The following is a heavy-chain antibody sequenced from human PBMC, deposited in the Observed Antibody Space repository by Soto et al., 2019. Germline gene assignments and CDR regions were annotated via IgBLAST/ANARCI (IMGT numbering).Heavy chain of an antibody. J-gene: IGHJ6*03. CDR3: ATDRGRVRSSGVAIKANHMGV. CDR2: LDTEGGST. D-gene: IGHD3-3*01. Sequence: EVKLVESGGALVQPGGSLRLSCAASGFTFSNYWLYWVRQAPGKGMVWVSRLDTEGGSTIYADSVKGRCTISRDNARNTLYLQMESLRGEDTAVYYCATDRGRVRSSGVAIKANHMGVWGRGTTVTVSS. CDR1: GFTFSNYW. V-gene: IGHV3-74*01.